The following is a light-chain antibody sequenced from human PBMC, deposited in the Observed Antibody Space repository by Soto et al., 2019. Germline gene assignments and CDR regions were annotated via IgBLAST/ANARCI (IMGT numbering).Light chain of an antibody. J-gene: IGKJ1*01. CDR1: QSISMW. CDR3: PQYRDFSRT. V-gene: IGKV1-5*03. CDR2: QAS. Sequence: DIQMTQSPSSLSASVGDRVTITCRASQSISMWLAWYQQRPGKAPKLLIYQASKLQSGVPSRFSGGGSGPEFALTISSLQPDDSATYYFPQYRDFSRTFGQGTKVEIQ.